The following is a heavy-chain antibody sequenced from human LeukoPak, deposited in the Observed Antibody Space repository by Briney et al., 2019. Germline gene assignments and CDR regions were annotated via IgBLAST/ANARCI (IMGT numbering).Heavy chain of an antibody. V-gene: IGHV3-23*01. CDR3: AKVISGADCFFDY. CDR1: GFTFTNNA. Sequence: GGSLRPSCAASGFTFTNNAMHWVRQAPGKGLEWVSAINGGGSGTFYADSVKGRFTISRDNSKNALYLQMNSLRAEDTALYYCAKVISGADCFFDYWGQGTLVTVSS. J-gene: IGHJ4*02. D-gene: IGHD2-21*01. CDR2: INGGGSGT.